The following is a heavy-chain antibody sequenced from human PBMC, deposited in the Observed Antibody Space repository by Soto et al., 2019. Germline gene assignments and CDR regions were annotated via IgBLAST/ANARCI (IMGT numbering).Heavy chain of an antibody. CDR1: GGTFSSYA. CDR3: ARSGYGGTSTRDVRVYYYYGMDV. D-gene: IGHD4-17*01. CDR2: IIPIFGTA. J-gene: IGHJ6*02. Sequence: SVKVSCKASGGTFSSYAISWVRQAPGQGLEWMGGIIPIFGTANYAQKFQGRVTITADESTSTAYMELSSLRSEDTAVYYCARSGYGGTSTRDVRVYYYYGMDVWGLGTTVTVSS. V-gene: IGHV1-69*13.